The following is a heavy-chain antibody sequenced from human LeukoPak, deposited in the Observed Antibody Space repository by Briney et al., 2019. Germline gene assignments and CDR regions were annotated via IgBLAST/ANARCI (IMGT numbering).Heavy chain of an antibody. Sequence: SETLSLTCTVSGGSINSYYWSWIRQPAGKGLEWIGRIYSSGSTNYNPSLKSRVSMSVDTSKNQFSLKLTSVTAADTAVYYCARGGRATVVTMWGQGILVTVSS. V-gene: IGHV4-4*07. CDR2: IYSSGST. D-gene: IGHD4-23*01. CDR1: GGSINSYY. CDR3: ARGGRATVVTM. J-gene: IGHJ4*02.